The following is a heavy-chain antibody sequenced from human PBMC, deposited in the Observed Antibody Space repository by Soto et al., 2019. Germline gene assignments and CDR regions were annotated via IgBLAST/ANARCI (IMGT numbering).Heavy chain of an antibody. CDR1: GAAISTGSYY. V-gene: IGHV4-31*01. J-gene: IGHJ6*02. Sequence: PSETLSLTCPVSGAAISTGSYYWSWDRHRPRRGREYIGHLFYSASSYYTPSLKSPVTISLDTSETQCSLQLSSATDADTAIYFCAKECGDDCYGQYDLDVWGQGTTVTVSS. CDR3: AKECGDDCYGQYDLDV. CDR2: LFYSASS. D-gene: IGHD2-21*02.